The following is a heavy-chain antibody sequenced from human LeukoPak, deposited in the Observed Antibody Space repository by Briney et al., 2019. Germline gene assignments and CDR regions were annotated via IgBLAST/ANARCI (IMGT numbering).Heavy chain of an antibody. CDR1: GYTFTSYY. Sequence: ASVKVSCKASGYTFTSYYMHWVRQAPGQGLEWMGIINPSGGSTSYAQKFQGGVTMTRDTSTSTVYMELSSLRSEDTAVYYCARDGVGDYGDSNLGYWGQGTLVTVSS. V-gene: IGHV1-46*01. J-gene: IGHJ4*02. CDR2: INPSGGST. CDR3: ARDGVGDYGDSNLGY. D-gene: IGHD4-17*01.